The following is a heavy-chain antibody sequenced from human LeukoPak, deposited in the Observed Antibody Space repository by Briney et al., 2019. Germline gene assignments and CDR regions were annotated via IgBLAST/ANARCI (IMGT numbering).Heavy chain of an antibody. V-gene: IGHV3-20*04. CDR2: INWNGGST. D-gene: IGHD3-22*01. CDR3: ARSDYDSSGYYRTHVQH. Sequence: LGGSLRLSGAASGFTFDDYGMSWVRQAPGTGLEWVSGINWNGGSTGYADSVKGRFTISRDNAKNSLYLQMNSLRAEDTALYYCARSDYDSSGYYRTHVQHCGQGTLVTVSS. J-gene: IGHJ1*01. CDR1: GFTFDDYG.